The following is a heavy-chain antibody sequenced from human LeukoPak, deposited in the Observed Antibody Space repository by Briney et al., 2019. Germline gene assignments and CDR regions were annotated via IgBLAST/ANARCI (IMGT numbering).Heavy chain of an antibody. V-gene: IGHV4-39*01. Sequence: PSETLSLTCTVPGGSISSSSYYWGWIRQPPGKGLEWIGSIYYSGSTYYNPSLKSRVTISVDTSKNQFSLKLSSVTAADTAVYYCARHLRQQLWQRSFRFGFDPWGQGTLVTVSS. D-gene: IGHD6-13*01. J-gene: IGHJ5*02. CDR1: GGSISSSSYY. CDR2: IYYSGST. CDR3: ARHLRQQLWQRSFRFGFDP.